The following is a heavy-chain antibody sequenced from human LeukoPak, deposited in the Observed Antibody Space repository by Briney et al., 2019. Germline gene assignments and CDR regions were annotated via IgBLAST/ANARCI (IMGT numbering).Heavy chain of an antibody. CDR3: TRDPGRVRGVLGFDY. CDR1: GLTFSSYS. V-gene: IGHV3-48*04. CDR2: ISSSSSPI. J-gene: IGHJ4*02. D-gene: IGHD3-10*01. Sequence: PGGSLRLSCAASGLTFSSYSMNWVRRAPGKGLEWVSYISSSSSPIWYADSVKGRFTISRDNAKNSLYLQMNSLRAEDTAVYYCTRDPGRVRGVLGFDYWGQGIPVTVSS.